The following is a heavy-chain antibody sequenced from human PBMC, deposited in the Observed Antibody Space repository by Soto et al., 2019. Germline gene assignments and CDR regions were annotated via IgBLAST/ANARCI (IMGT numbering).Heavy chain of an antibody. CDR3: ARGYIAVDY. CDR1: GGSISSYY. CDR2: IYCSGST. D-gene: IGHD6-13*01. Sequence: TSETLSLTCTVSGGSISSYYWSWIRQPPGKGLEWIGYIYCSGSTNYNPSLKSRVTISADTSKNQFSLKLSSVTAADTAVYYCARGYIAVDYWGQGTLVTVSS. J-gene: IGHJ4*02. V-gene: IGHV4-59*01.